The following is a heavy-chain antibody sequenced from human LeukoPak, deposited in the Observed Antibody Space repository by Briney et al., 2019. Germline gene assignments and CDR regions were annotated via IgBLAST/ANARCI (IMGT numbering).Heavy chain of an antibody. CDR1: RFSFSNYG. J-gene: IGHJ4*02. D-gene: IGHD1-20*01. V-gene: IGHV3-30*03. Sequence: GGSLRLSCAASRFSFSNYGMSWIRQAPGKGLEWVAVISYDGSNKYYADSVKGRFTISRDNSKNTLYLQMNSLRPEDTAVYYCASSGAPYNWNSPFDYWGQGTLVTVSS. CDR3: ASSGAPYNWNSPFDY. CDR2: ISYDGSNK.